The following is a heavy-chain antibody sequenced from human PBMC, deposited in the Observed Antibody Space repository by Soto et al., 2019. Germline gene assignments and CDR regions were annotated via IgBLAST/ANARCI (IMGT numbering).Heavy chain of an antibody. CDR3: AKPSNGYPYYFDY. CDR1: AFAFSTYA. Sequence: EVQLLESGGGLVQPGGSLRLSCAASAFAFSTYAMTWVRQSPGKGLEWVSTINDVGESSYYTASVKGRFTISRDNSKNTPYLQMNSLRAEDTAAYYRAKPSNGYPYYFDYCGQGALVTVSS. V-gene: IGHV3-23*01. J-gene: IGHJ4*02. D-gene: IGHD3-22*01. CDR2: INDVGESS.